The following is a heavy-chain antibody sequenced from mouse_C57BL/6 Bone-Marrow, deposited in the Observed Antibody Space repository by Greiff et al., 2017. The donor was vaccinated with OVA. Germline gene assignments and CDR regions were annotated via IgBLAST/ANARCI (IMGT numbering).Heavy chain of an antibody. CDR3: VNWDHYAMDY. Sequence: EVKVVESGAELVRPGASVKLSCTASGFNFTDYYMHWVKQRPEQGLEWIGRIDPEDGDTEYAPKFQGKATMTADTSSNTAYLQLSSLTSEDTAVYYCVNWDHYAMDYWGQGTSVTVSS. CDR1: GFNFTDYY. V-gene: IGHV14-1*01. D-gene: IGHD4-1*01. J-gene: IGHJ4*01. CDR2: IDPEDGDT.